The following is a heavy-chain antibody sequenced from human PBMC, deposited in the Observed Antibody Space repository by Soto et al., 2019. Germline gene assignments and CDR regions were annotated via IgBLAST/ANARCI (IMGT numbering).Heavy chain of an antibody. Sequence: QVQLVESGGALVKPGGSLRLSCAASGFSFRDYYMSWIRQAPGKGLEWISYISGSGNTIYYADSVKGRFIISRDNAKNSLFLQMNSLRADDTAVYYCARDQAIAARPFYYYGMDVWGQGTTVTVSS. CDR1: GFSFRDYY. D-gene: IGHD6-6*01. V-gene: IGHV3-11*01. CDR2: ISGSGNTI. CDR3: ARDQAIAARPFYYYGMDV. J-gene: IGHJ6*02.